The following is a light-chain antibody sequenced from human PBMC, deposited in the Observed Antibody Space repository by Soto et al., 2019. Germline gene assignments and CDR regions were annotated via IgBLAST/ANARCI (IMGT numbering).Light chain of an antibody. V-gene: IGKV2-30*01. CDR3: MQTAHWPYT. CDR2: KVF. Sequence: DVVMTQSPLSLPVTLGQSASISCTSSQSLVYADGNTYLNWLQQRPGQSPRGLIYKVFNRDSGVPDRFSGSASGSEFTLTISRVEAEDIGVYYCMQTAHWPYTFGRGTKVDIK. J-gene: IGKJ2*01. CDR1: QSLVYADGNTY.